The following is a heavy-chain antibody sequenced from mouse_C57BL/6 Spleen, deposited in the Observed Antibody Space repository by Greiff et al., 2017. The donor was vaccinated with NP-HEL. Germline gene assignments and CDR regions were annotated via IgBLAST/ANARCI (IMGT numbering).Heavy chain of an antibody. CDR1: GYAFSSSW. CDR2: IYPGDGDT. V-gene: IGHV1-82*01. J-gene: IGHJ2*01. CDR3: ARDRLRGTYCDY. D-gene: IGHD1-1*01. Sequence: VQLQQSGPELVKPGASVKISCKASGYAFSSSWMNWVKQRPGKGLEWIGRIYPGDGDTNYNGKFKGKATLTADKSSSTAYMQLSSLTSEDSAVYFCARDRLRGTYCDYWGQGTTLTVSS.